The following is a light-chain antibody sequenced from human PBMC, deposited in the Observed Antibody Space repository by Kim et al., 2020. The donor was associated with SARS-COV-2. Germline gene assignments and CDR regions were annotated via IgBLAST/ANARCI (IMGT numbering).Light chain of an antibody. CDR1: KLRSSF. CDR3: QAWDSDTGV. J-gene: IGLJ1*01. V-gene: IGLV3-1*01. CDR2: QDT. Sequence: VSPGRTASLTWPGNKLRSSFVGWYQQSPGQSPVLAIYQDTKRPSGIPDRVSGSSSGNTATLTISGTQPLDEADYYCQAWDSDTGVFGTGTKVTVL.